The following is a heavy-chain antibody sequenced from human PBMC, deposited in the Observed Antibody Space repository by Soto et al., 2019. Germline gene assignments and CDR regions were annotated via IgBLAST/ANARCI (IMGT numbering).Heavy chain of an antibody. CDR1: GGSISSGGYY. J-gene: IGHJ4*02. Sequence: QVQLQESGPGLVKPTQTLSLTCTVSGGSISSGGYYWSWIRQHPGKGLEWIGYIYYSGSTYYNPSLKSRVTISVDTSKNQFSLKLSSMTAADTAVYNCARVLYFVDGYNPFDYWGQGTLVTVSS. CDR3: ARVLYFVDGYNPFDY. D-gene: IGHD3-9*01. CDR2: IYYSGST. V-gene: IGHV4-31*03.